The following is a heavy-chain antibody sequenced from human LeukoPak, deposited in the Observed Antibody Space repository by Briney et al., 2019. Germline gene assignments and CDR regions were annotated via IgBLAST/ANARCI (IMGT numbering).Heavy chain of an antibody. Sequence: SETLSLTCAVYGGSSSGYYWSWIRQPPGKGLEWIGEINHSGNTNYNPSLKSRVTISVDTSKNQFSLKLSSVTAADTAVYYCARGLSRLAVPAAIGGVYAFDYWGQGTLVTVSS. V-gene: IGHV4-34*01. CDR1: GGSSSGYY. J-gene: IGHJ4*02. D-gene: IGHD2-2*02. CDR2: INHSGNT. CDR3: ARGLSRLAVPAAIGGVYAFDY.